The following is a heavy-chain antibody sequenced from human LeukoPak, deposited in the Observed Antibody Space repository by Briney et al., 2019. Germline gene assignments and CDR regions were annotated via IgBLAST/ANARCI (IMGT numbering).Heavy chain of an antibody. D-gene: IGHD3-3*01. V-gene: IGHV3-30-3*01. CDR2: ISYDGSNK. CDR1: GFTFSSYA. Sequence: GGSLRLSCAASGFTFSSYAMHWVRQAPGKGLEWVAVISYDGSNKYYADSVKGRFTISRDNSKNTLYLQMNSLRAEDTAVYYCAKDTYYDFWSGPGGCDYWGQGTLVTVSS. CDR3: AKDTYYDFWSGPGGCDY. J-gene: IGHJ4*02.